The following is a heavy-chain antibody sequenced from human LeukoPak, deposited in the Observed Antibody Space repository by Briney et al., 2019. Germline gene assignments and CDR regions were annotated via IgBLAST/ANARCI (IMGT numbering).Heavy chain of an antibody. CDR1: GGSISSGGYY. V-gene: IGHV4-61*08. D-gene: IGHD2/OR15-2a*01. CDR3: ARDRGPRSRYFDL. Sequence: SETLSLTCTVSGGSISSGGYYWSWIRQPPGKGLEWIGYIYYSGSTNYNPSLKSRVTISVDTSKNQFSLKLSSVTAADTAVYYCARDRGPRSRYFDLWGRGTLVTVSS. CDR2: IYYSGST. J-gene: IGHJ2*01.